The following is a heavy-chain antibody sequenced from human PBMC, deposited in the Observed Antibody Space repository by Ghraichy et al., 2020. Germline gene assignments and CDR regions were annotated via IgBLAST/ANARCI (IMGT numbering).Heavy chain of an antibody. Sequence: GESMNISCAASGFTFSNYAMSWVRQAPGKGLEWVSLIYSGGSSTYYADSVKGRSTISRDNSKNTLYLQMNSLRAEDTAVYYCARELGGYYPRDNYYYYYGMDVWGQGTTVTVSS. CDR2: IYSGGSST. CDR3: ARELGGYYPRDNYYYYYGMDV. CDR1: GFTFSNYA. J-gene: IGHJ6*02. V-gene: IGHV3-23*03. D-gene: IGHD3-22*01.